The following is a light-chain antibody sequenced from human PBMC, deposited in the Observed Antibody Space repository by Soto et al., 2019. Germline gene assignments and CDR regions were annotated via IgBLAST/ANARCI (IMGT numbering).Light chain of an antibody. V-gene: IGKV1-39*01. CDR1: QSIASY. CDR3: QQTYITPWT. CDR2: AAS. Sequence: DIPMTQSPSSLSASVQTRVIITCRTSQSIASYLNWYQQKPGKAPRLLIYAASSLQSGVPSRFRGSGSGTDFTLTISSLQLEDFATYYCQQTYITPWTFGQGTKVEIE. J-gene: IGKJ1*01.